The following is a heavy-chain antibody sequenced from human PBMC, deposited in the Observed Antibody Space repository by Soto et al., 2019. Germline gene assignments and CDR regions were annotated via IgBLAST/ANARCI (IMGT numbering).Heavy chain of an antibody. D-gene: IGHD4-17*01. Sequence: SETLSLTCTVSGGSVSSGSYYWSWIRQPPGKGLEWIGYIYYSGSTNYNPSLKSRVTISLDTSKNQFSLKLSSVTAADTAVYYCARGPSPPYGDSNNWGQGTLVTVSS. J-gene: IGHJ4*02. V-gene: IGHV4-61*01. CDR2: IYYSGST. CDR1: GGSVSSGSYY. CDR3: ARGPSPPYGDSNN.